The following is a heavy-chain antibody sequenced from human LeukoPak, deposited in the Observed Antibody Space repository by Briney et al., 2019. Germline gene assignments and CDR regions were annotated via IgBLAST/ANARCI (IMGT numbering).Heavy chain of an antibody. CDR1: GFPFSGYS. J-gene: IGHJ5*02. CDR2: ISGSSSII. D-gene: IGHD2-2*02. V-gene: IGHV3-48*04. Sequence: GGSLRLSCAASGFPFSGYSMNWVRQAPGKGLEWVSYISGSSSIIYYADSVKGRFTISRDNAKNSLYLQMNSLRAEDTALYHCARVSCSSGSCYTANWFDPWGQGTLVTVSS. CDR3: ARVSCSSGSCYTANWFDP.